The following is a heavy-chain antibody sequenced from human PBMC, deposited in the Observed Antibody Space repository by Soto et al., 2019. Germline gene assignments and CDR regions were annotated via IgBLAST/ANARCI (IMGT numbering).Heavy chain of an antibody. Sequence: ASAKVSCKASGYTFTSYGINWLRQAPGQGLEWMGWISAYNGNTNYAQKLQGRVTMTTDTSTSTAYMELRSLRSDDTAVCYCGRVDSSGYYGLGYWGQGSLVTVSS. CDR3: GRVDSSGYYGLGY. CDR1: GYTFTSYG. CDR2: ISAYNGNT. D-gene: IGHD3-22*01. J-gene: IGHJ4*02. V-gene: IGHV1-18*01.